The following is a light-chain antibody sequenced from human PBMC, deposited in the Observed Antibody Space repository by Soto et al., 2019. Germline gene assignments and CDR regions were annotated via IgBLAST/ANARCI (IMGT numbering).Light chain of an antibody. CDR2: GPS. CDR1: QSISRN. J-gene: IGKJ1*01. CDR3: HQYENWPKT. V-gene: IGKV3-15*01. Sequence: EIVMTQSPPTLSVSPGERATLSCRASQSISRNLAWFQQTPGPAPTPLIFGPSTRAAGIPARFSGSGSGTEFTLTISGLQSEDYADYFCHQYENWPKTFGQGTKVEV.